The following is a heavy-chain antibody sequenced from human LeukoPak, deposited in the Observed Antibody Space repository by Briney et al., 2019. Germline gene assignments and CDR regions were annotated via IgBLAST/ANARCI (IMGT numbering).Heavy chain of an antibody. D-gene: IGHD6-13*01. Sequence: ASVKVSCKASGYTFTSYDINWVRQVTGQGLEWMGWINSNSADTNYAQNFQGRVTMTRDTSISTAYMGLSRLRSDDTALYYCARIGISARGTNFHHWGQGTLVTVSS. V-gene: IGHV1-2*02. CDR3: ARIGISARGTNFHH. CDR2: INSNSADT. CDR1: GYTFTSYD. J-gene: IGHJ1*01.